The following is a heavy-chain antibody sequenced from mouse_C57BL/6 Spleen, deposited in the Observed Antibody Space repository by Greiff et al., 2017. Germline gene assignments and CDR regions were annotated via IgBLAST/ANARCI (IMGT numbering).Heavy chain of an antibody. V-gene: IGHV5-16*01. J-gene: IGHJ4*01. CDR2: INYDGSST. CDR1: GFTFSDYY. CDR3: ARETGGAMDY. Sequence: EVMLVESEGGLVQPGSSMKLSCTASGFTFSDYYMAWVRQVPEKGLEWVANINYDGSSTYYLDSLKSRFIISRDNAKNILYLQMSSLKSEDTATYYCARETGGAMDYWGQGTSVTVSS.